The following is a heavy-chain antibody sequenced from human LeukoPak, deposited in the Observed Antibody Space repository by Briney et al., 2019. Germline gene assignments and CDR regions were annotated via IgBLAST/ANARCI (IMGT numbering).Heavy chain of an antibody. D-gene: IGHD1-26*01. V-gene: IGHV1-69*05. Sequence: SVTVSCTASGGTFSSYAISWVRQAPGQGLEWMGGIIPIFGTANYAQKFQGRVTITTDESTSTAYMELSSLRSEDTAVYYCAVVGATHLVYWGQGTLVTVSS. J-gene: IGHJ4*02. CDR1: GGTFSSYA. CDR3: AVVGATHLVY. CDR2: IIPIFGTA.